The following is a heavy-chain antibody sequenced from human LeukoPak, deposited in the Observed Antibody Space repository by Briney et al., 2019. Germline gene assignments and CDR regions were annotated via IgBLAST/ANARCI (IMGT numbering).Heavy chain of an antibody. CDR1: GYTFTGYY. CDR2: INPNSGGT. CDR3: ARDGSYYYGSGSYLNN. D-gene: IGHD3-10*01. J-gene: IGHJ4*02. Sequence: ASVKVSCKASGYTFTGYYMHWVRQAPGQGLEWMGWINPNSGGTNYAQKFQGRVTMTRDTSISTAYMELSRLRSDDTAVYYRARDGSYYYGSGSYLNNWGQGTLVTVSS. V-gene: IGHV1-2*02.